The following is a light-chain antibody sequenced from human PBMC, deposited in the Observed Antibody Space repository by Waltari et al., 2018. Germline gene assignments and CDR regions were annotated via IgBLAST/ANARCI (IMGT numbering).Light chain of an antibody. CDR3: QQYYGLAT. CDR2: TPS. CDR1: QDIGNH. Sequence: DIQMTQSPASLSASVGDRVAITCRASQDIGNHLVWYQQKPGKAPKFLLYTPSTWESGVPSRFSGSGSGTDYTLTISSLQPEDFATYFCQQYYGLATFGQGTKVEIK. J-gene: IGKJ1*01. V-gene: IGKV1-NL1*01.